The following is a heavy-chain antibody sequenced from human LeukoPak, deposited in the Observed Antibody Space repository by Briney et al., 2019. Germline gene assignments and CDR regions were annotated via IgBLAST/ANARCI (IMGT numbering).Heavy chain of an antibody. D-gene: IGHD1-26*01. V-gene: IGHV3-21*05. CDR1: RFTFSSYA. CDR3: ARETSPNSGNYAY. CDR2: LSGTTGYT. Sequence: PGGSLRLSCAASRFTFSSYAMSWVRQTPGKGLEWVSYLSGTTGYTNSADSVKGRFTISRDNARNSLYLQMNSLRAEDTAVYYCARETSPNSGNYAYWGQGTLVTVSS. J-gene: IGHJ4*02.